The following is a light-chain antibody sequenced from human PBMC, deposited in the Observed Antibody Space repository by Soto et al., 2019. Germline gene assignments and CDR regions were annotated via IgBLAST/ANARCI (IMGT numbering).Light chain of an antibody. V-gene: IGKV1-39*01. J-gene: IGKJ1*01. CDR1: QSISNY. CDR2: AAS. CDR3: QQTHSTPQT. Sequence: DIQMTQSPSSLSASVGDRVTITCRASQSISNYLNWYQQKSEKAPKVLIYAASSLQSGVPSRFSGSESGTDFTLTISSLQPEDFATYYCQQTHSTPQTFGQGAKVDIK.